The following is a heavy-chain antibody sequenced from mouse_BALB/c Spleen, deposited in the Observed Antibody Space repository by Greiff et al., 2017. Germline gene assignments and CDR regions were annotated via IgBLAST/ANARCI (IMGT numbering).Heavy chain of an antibody. CDR3: ARKDGNYYFDY. J-gene: IGHJ2*01. Sequence: QVQLQQSGAELAKPGASVKMSCKASGYTFTSYWMHWVKQRPGQGLEWIGYINPSTGYTEYNQKFKDKATLTADKSSSTAYMQLSSLTSEDSAVYYCARKDGNYYFDYWGQGTTLTVSS. CDR2: INPSTGYT. CDR1: GYTFTSYW. D-gene: IGHD2-1*01. V-gene: IGHV1-7*01.